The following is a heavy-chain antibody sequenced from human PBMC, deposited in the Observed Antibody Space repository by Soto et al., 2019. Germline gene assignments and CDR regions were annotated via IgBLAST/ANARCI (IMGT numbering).Heavy chain of an antibody. J-gene: IGHJ4*02. Sequence: SETLSLTCTVSGGSISSGGYYWSWILQHPGKGLEWIGYIYYSGSTYYNPSLKSRVTISVDTSKNQFSLKLSSVTAADTAVYYCARMSYYDSSIDYWGQGTLVTVSS. CDR1: GGSISSGGYY. CDR3: ARMSYYDSSIDY. D-gene: IGHD3-3*01. V-gene: IGHV4-31*03. CDR2: IYYSGST.